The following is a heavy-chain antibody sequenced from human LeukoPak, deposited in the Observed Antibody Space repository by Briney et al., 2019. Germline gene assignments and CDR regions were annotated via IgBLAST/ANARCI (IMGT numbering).Heavy chain of an antibody. Sequence: SETLSLTCSVYGGSFSTYYWNWIRQPPGKGLEWIGYIYYIGSTNYNSSLKSRVTISVDTSKNQFSLKLSSVTAADTAVYFCARLPLGRGNDGMDVWGQGTTVTVSS. CDR3: ARLPLGRGNDGMDV. J-gene: IGHJ6*02. CDR2: IYYIGST. D-gene: IGHD3-10*01. V-gene: IGHV4-59*08. CDR1: GGSFSTYY.